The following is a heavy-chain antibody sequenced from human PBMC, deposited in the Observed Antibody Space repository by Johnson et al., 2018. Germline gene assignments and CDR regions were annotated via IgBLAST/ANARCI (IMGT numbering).Heavy chain of an antibody. V-gene: IGHV3-7*01. CDR3: ARGYGEVTTSTYYYYMDV. J-gene: IGHJ6*03. Sequence: VQLVQSGGGLVQPRGSLRLSCAASGFTFSEFWMSWVRQAPGKGLEWVVNMNQDGSEKYYMDSVKGRFNTSRDNANNSLSLQMNSRRVEDTAVYYCARGYGEVTTSTYYYYMDVWGKGTTVTVSS. CDR1: GFTFSEFW. D-gene: IGHD4-17*01. CDR2: MNQDGSEK.